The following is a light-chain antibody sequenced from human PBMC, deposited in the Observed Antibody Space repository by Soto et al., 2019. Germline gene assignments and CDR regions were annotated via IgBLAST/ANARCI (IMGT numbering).Light chain of an antibody. CDR1: QSVSRH. Sequence: EIALTQSPATLSLSPGERATLSCRASQSVSRHLVWYQQKPGQAPRLLLYDASNRATGFPPRFSGSGSGTDFTLTISSLEPEDFVVSYCQQRSNWPRTFGQVTKVEI. J-gene: IGKJ1*01. V-gene: IGKV3-11*01. CDR3: QQRSNWPRT. CDR2: DAS.